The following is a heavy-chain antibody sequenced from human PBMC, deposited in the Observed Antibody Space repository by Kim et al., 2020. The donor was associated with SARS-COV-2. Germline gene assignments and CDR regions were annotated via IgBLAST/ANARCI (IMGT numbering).Heavy chain of an antibody. V-gene: IGHV3-23*01. Sequence: DCVKGQFNMSRDNSKNTLYLKGNSLRAEDTAVYYCAKDKAYDVLTGYYDYWGQGTLVTVSS. CDR3: AKDKAYDVLTGYYDY. D-gene: IGHD3-9*01. J-gene: IGHJ4*02.